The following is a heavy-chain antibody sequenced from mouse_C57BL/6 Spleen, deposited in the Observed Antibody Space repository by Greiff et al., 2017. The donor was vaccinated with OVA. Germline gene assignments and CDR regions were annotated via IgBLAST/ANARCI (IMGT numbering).Heavy chain of an antibody. D-gene: IGHD1-1*01. CDR1: GYTFTSYW. CDR2: IYPGSGST. Sequence: QVQLQQPGAELVKPGASVKMSCKASGYTFTSYWITWVKQRPGQGLEWIGDIYPGSGSTNYNEKFKSKATLTVDTSSSTAYMQLSSLTSEDSAVYYCAKSGDCSSPAWFAYWGQGTLVTVSA. V-gene: IGHV1-55*01. J-gene: IGHJ3*01. CDR3: AKSGDCSSPAWFAY.